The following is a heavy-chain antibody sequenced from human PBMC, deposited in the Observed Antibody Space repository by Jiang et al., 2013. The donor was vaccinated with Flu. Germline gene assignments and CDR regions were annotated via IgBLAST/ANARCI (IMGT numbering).Heavy chain of an antibody. Sequence: EWMGWINTKTANPTYAQGFTGRFAFSLDTSVSTTYLQISSLRAEDTAIYYCAREGEGAYYYYGMDVWGQGTTVAVSS. CDR2: INTKTANP. J-gene: IGHJ6*02. D-gene: IGHD3-10*01. V-gene: IGHV7-4-1*02. CDR3: AREGEGAYYYYGMDV.